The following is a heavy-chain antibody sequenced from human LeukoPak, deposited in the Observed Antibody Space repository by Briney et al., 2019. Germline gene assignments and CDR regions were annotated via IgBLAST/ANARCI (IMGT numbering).Heavy chain of an antibody. D-gene: IGHD6-13*01. CDR3: ARADYSSSWSHEYYYSDV. V-gene: IGHV4-34*01. Sequence: PSETLSLTCAVYGGSFSGYYWSWIRQPPGKGLEWIGEINHSGSTNYNPSLKSRVTISVDTSKNQFSLNLSSVTAADTAVYYCARADYSSSWSHEYYYSDVWGKGTTVTVSS. J-gene: IGHJ6*03. CDR2: INHSGST. CDR1: GGSFSGYY.